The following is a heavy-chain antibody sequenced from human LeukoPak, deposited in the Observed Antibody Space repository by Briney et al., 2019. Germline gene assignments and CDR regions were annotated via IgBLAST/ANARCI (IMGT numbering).Heavy chain of an antibody. Sequence: GESLKISCKGSGYSFTSYWIGWVRQMPGKGLEWMGFIYPGDSDTRYSPSFQGQVTSSADKSISTAYLQWSSLKASDTAMYYCARENPYCSSTSCYTKSGFDYWGQGTLVTVSS. CDR3: ARENPYCSSTSCYTKSGFDY. J-gene: IGHJ4*02. CDR2: IYPGDSDT. V-gene: IGHV5-51*01. CDR1: GYSFTSYW. D-gene: IGHD2-2*02.